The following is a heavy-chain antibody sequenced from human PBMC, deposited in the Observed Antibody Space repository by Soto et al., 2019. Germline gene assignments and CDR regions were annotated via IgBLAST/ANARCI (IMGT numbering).Heavy chain of an antibody. Sequence: QVHLVQSGAEVKKPGASVRISCKASGYTFTNYYLHWVRQAPGQGLEWMGVINPGGGGTSSAHKFQVRVPWTRVTPTSTVSLELSSLRSEDTAVYYCARPYYSDSSGYYQPRNFDALDTWGQRTLVTVSS. J-gene: IGHJ3*02. CDR2: INPGGGGT. D-gene: IGHD3-22*01. V-gene: IGHV1-46*01. CDR1: GYTFTNYY. CDR3: ARPYYSDSSGYYQPRNFDALDT.